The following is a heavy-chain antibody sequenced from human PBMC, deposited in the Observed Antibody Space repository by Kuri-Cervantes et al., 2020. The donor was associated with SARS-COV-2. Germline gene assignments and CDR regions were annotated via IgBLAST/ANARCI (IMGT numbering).Heavy chain of an antibody. CDR1: GFTFSSYA. CDR3: ARDLGTIQGRDY. V-gene: IGHV3-66*02. D-gene: IGHD1-1*01. Sequence: GESLKISCAASGFTFSSYAMSWVRQAPGKGLEWVSVIYSGGSTYYADSVKGRFTISRDNSKNTLYLQMNSLRAEDTAVYYCARDLGTIQGRDYWGQGTRGTGSS. CDR2: IYSGGST. J-gene: IGHJ4*02.